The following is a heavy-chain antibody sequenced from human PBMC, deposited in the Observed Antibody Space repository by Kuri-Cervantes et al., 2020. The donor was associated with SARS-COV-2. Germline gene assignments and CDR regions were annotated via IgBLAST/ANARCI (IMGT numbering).Heavy chain of an antibody. V-gene: IGHV4-59*01. Sequence: ESLKISCTVSGGSISSYYWRWIRQPPGKGLEWIGYIYYSGSTNYNPPLKSRVTISVNTSKNQFPLKLSSVTAADTAVYYCARDRPDRGAASIVVPAAILFDYWGQGTLVTVSS. J-gene: IGHJ4*02. CDR2: IYYSGST. D-gene: IGHD2-2*02. CDR1: GGSISSYY. CDR3: ARDRPDRGAASIVVPAAILFDY.